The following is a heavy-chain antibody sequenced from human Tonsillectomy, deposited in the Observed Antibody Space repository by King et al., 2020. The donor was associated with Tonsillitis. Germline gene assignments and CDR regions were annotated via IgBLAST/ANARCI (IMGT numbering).Heavy chain of an antibody. Sequence: VQLVESGGGVVQPGSSLRLSCAASGFTFSSYGMHWFRQAPGKGLEWVAFIWYDGSNKYYADSVKGRFTISRDNSKNTLYLQMNSLRAEDTAVYYCARGWSYYDFWSGYPLDYWGQGTLVTVSS. CDR2: IWYDGSNK. CDR3: ARGWSYYDFWSGYPLDY. D-gene: IGHD3-3*01. V-gene: IGHV3-33*08. CDR1: GFTFSSYG. J-gene: IGHJ4*02.